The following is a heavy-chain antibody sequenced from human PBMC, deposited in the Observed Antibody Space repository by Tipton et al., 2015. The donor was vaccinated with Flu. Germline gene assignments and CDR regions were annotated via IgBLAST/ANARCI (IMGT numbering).Heavy chain of an antibody. CDR1: GFTFDDYA. J-gene: IGHJ4*02. D-gene: IGHD6-13*01. CDR2: ISWSSGSI. Sequence: SLRLSCAASGFTFDDYAMHWVRQAPGKGLEWVSGISWSSGSIGYADSVKGRFTISRDNAKNSLYLQMNSLRAEDTALYYCAKDYYIAAAGTQLFDYWGQGTLVTVSS. V-gene: IGHV3-9*01. CDR3: AKDYYIAAAGTQLFDY.